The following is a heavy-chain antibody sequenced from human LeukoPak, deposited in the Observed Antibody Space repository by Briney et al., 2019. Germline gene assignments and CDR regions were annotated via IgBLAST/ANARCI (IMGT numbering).Heavy chain of an antibody. D-gene: IGHD2-15*01. V-gene: IGHV1-18*01. CDR3: VLVVVAATNYYYGMDV. J-gene: IGHJ6*02. CDR2: ISAYNGNT. Sequence: GASVKVSCKASGYTFTSYGISWVRQAPGQGLEWMGWISAYNGNTNYAQKLQGRVTMTTDTSTSTAYMELRSLRSGDTAVYYCVLVVVAATNYYYGMDVWGQGTTVTVSS. CDR1: GYTFTSYG.